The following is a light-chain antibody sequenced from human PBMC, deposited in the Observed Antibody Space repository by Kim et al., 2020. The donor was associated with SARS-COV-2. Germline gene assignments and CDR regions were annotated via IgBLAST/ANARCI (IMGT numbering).Light chain of an antibody. V-gene: IGLV3-1*01. CDR1: KLGDKH. J-gene: IGLJ2*01. Sequence: SVAPGQTASIPCAGDKLGDKHAGWYQKKPGQSPVLGIYQDSKRPSGIPERFSGANSGNTATLTISGTQAMDEADYYCQAWDSSTVVFGGGTQLTVL. CDR3: QAWDSSTVV. CDR2: QDS.